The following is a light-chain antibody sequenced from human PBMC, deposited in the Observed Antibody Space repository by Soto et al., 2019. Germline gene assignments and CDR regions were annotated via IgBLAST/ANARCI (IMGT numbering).Light chain of an antibody. Sequence: QAVVTQEPSLTVSPGVTVTLTCGSSTGAVTNGHYPYWFQQKPGQAPRTLIYDTTNGHSWTPARFSGSLLGGKAALTLSGAQPEDEAEYYCLLSYNAPYVFGTATKVTV. J-gene: IGLJ1*01. CDR1: TGAVTNGHY. V-gene: IGLV7-46*01. CDR2: DTT. CDR3: LLSYNAPYV.